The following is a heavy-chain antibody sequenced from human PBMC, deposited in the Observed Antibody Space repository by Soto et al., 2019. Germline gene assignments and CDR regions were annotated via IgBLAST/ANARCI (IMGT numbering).Heavy chain of an antibody. CDR1: GGSISGYY. D-gene: IGHD5-18*01. CDR3: ARQPPDTAAFDI. Sequence: QVQLQESGPELVKPSEPLSLTCTVSGGSISGYYWSWIRQPPGKGLEWFGYINSSGITNYNPSLKSRXTIXVXRSKNQLSLKLTSVSAADTAVYYCARQPPDTAAFDIWGQGTMVTVSS. J-gene: IGHJ3*02. V-gene: IGHV4-59*08. CDR2: INSSGIT.